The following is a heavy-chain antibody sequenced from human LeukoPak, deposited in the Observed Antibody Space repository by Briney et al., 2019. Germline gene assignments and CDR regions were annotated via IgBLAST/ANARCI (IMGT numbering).Heavy chain of an antibody. CDR2: IYTSGST. J-gene: IGHJ5*02. V-gene: IGHV4-4*09. Sequence: SETLSLTCTVSGGSISSYYWSWIRQPPGKGLEWIGYIYTSGSTNYNPSLKSRVTISVDTSKNQFSLKLSSVTAADTAVYYCARRSYYYDSSGFDPWGQGTLVTVSP. D-gene: IGHD3-22*01. CDR3: ARRSYYYDSSGFDP. CDR1: GGSISSYY.